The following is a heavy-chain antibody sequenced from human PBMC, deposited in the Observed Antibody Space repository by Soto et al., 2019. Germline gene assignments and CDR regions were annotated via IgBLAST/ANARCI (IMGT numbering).Heavy chain of an antibody. CDR3: AKEGYSAYDLYYYYYMDV. CDR1: GLTFSNYA. D-gene: IGHD5-12*01. J-gene: IGHJ6*03. Sequence: GGSLRLSCAASGLTFSNYAMSWVRQAPGKGLEWVSGISGSGGSTYYADSVKGRFTISRDNSENTLSLQMNSLRADDTAVYYCAKEGYSAYDLYYYYYMDVWGKGTTVTVSS. CDR2: ISGSGGST. V-gene: IGHV3-23*01.